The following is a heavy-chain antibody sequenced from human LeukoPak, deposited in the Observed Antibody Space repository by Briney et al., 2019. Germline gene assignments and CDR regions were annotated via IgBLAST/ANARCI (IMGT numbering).Heavy chain of an antibody. V-gene: IGHV4-39*01. D-gene: IGHD2-8*01. CDR2: IYYSGST. Sequence: SETLSLTCTVSGGSISSSSYYWAWIRQPPGKGLEWIGCIYYSGSTHYNPSLKSRVTISVDTSKNEFSLKLTSVTAADTAVYYCARNNTLMMYPRGGEDKGFDYWGQGTLVTVSS. CDR1: GGSISSSSYY. CDR3: ARNNTLMMYPRGGEDKGFDY. J-gene: IGHJ4*02.